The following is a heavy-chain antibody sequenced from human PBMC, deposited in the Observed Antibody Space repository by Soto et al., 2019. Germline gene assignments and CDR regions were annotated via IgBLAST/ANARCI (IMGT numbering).Heavy chain of an antibody. V-gene: IGHV4-34*01. J-gene: IGHJ6*02. CDR3: ATPRKNFYYYGMDV. CDR2: INPSGST. Sequence: TLETLSHTYAVYGGYFSDNYGSWIRKPPGKGLEWIGEINPSGSTNYNPSLKSRVTISVDTSNNQFSLRLTSVTAADTAVYYCATPRKNFYYYGMDVWGQGTTVTGS. CDR1: GGYFSDNY.